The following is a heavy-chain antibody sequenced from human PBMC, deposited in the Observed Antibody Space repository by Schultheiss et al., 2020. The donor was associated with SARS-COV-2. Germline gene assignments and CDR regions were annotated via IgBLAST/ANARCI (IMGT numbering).Heavy chain of an antibody. Sequence: GGSLRLSCAASGFTFSRYSMHWVRQAPGKGLEWVSSISSTSSNIYYADSLKGRFTISRDNAKNSLYLQMNSLRAEDTAVYYCARGLGTTTSHFDYWGQGTLVTVSS. J-gene: IGHJ4*02. D-gene: IGHD2/OR15-2a*01. CDR1: GFTFSRYS. CDR2: ISSTSSNI. CDR3: ARGLGTTTSHFDY. V-gene: IGHV3-21*01.